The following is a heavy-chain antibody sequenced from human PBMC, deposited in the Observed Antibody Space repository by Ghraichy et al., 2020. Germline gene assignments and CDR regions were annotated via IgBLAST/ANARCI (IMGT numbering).Heavy chain of an antibody. CDR1: GFSLRTSGAG. J-gene: IGHJ4*02. Sequence: SGPTLVKPTQTLTLTCTFSGFSLRTSGAGVGWIRQPPGKAPEWLALIYWNDDKRSNPSLRSRLTITKDTSRNRVVLTMTNMDPVDTATYYCVHLARSYNGHDYLPYYFDFWGLGTLVTVSS. D-gene: IGHD5-12*01. CDR2: IYWNDDK. CDR3: VHLARSYNGHDYLPYYFDF. V-gene: IGHV2-5*01.